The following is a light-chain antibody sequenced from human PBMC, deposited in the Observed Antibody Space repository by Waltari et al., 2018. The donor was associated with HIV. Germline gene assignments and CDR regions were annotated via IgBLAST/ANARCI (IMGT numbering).Light chain of an antibody. Sequence: QSALTQPTSVSGSPGQSITISCTGTSSDVGGYNYVSCYQQHPGKAPKLMIYDVSNRPSGVSNRFSGSKSGNTASLTISGLQAEDEADYYCSSYTSSSTFFVFGTGTKVTVV. V-gene: IGLV2-14*03. CDR1: SSDVGGYNY. CDR2: DVS. J-gene: IGLJ1*01. CDR3: SSYTSSSTFFV.